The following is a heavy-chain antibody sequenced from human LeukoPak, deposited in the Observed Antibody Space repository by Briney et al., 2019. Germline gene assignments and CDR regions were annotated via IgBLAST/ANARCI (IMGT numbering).Heavy chain of an antibody. J-gene: IGHJ4*02. CDR3: ARGAGYNYPYYFDY. Sequence: GGSLRLSCAASGFTVSSNYVNWVRQAPGKGLEWVSVIYGGGNIYYADSVKGRFTISRDNSKNTLYLQMNSLRAEDTAVYYCARGAGYNYPYYFDYWGQGTLVTVSS. CDR1: GFTVSSNY. D-gene: IGHD5-24*01. CDR2: IYGGGNI. V-gene: IGHV3-53*01.